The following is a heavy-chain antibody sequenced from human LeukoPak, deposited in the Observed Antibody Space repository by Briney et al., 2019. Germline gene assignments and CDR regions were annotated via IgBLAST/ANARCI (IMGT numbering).Heavy chain of an antibody. V-gene: IGHV3-9*01. J-gene: IGHJ6*03. CDR2: ISWNSGSI. CDR3: ARYSEVYYYVDV. CDR1: GFTFDDYA. Sequence: GGSLRLSCAASGFTFDDYAMHWVRQAPGKGLEWVSGISWNSGSIGYADSVKGRFTISRDDAKKSLYLQMNSLRAEDTAVYFCARYSEVYYYVDVWGTGTTVTVSS.